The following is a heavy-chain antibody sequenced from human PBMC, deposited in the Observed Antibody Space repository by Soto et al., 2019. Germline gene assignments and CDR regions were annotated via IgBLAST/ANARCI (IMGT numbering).Heavy chain of an antibody. CDR1: GFSCVNYA. J-gene: IGHJ4*02. D-gene: IGHD6-19*01. CDR2: LSGSGTST. CDR3: AKATTNGGWFNPFES. V-gene: IGHV3-23*01. Sequence: GWSLRLSCAASGFSCVNYAMNLVPQAPGKGLKWGSSLSGSGTSTYYADSVKGRFTISRDNSRDTLFLQMNSLTADDTAVYYCAKATTNGGWFNPFESWGEGALVTVSS.